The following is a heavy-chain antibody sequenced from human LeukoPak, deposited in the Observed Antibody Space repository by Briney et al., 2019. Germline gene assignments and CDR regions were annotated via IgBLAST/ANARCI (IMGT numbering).Heavy chain of an antibody. J-gene: IGHJ4*02. CDR3: ARETLSNYYDSSGYFRY. CDR2: IWYDGSNK. V-gene: IGHV3-33*01. Sequence: GGSLRLSCAASGFTFSSYGMHWVRQAPGKGLEWVAVIWYDGSNKYYADSVKGRFTISRDNSKNTLYLQMNSLRDEDTAVYYCARETLSNYYDSSGYFRYWGQGTLVTVSS. CDR1: GFTFSSYG. D-gene: IGHD3-22*01.